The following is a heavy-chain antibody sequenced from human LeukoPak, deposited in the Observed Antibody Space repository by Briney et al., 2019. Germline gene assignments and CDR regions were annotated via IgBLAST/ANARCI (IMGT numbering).Heavy chain of an antibody. CDR3: ARERVVAAKDAFDI. CDR2: IYHSGST. V-gene: IGHV4-4*02. D-gene: IGHD2-15*01. Sequence: PSETLSLTCAVSGGSISSSNWWSWVRQPPGKGLEWIGEIYHSGSTNYNPSLKSRVTISVDTSKNQFSLKLSSVTAADTAVYYCARERVVAAKDAFDIWGQGTMVTVSS. CDR1: GGSISSSNW. J-gene: IGHJ3*02.